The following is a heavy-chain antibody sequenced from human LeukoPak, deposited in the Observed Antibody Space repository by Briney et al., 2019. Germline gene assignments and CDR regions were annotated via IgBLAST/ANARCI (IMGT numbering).Heavy chain of an antibody. CDR2: MYHTGST. V-gene: IGHV4-38-2*02. J-gene: IGHJ5*02. CDR3: ARPDAASRSWFDP. D-gene: IGHD1-14*01. Sequence: SETLSLTCTVSGYSMSSGYYWGWIRQPPERGLEWIGSMYHTGSTYYNPSLKSRVTISVDTSKNQFYLKLSSVTAADTAVYYCARPDAASRSWFDPWGQGTLVTVSS. CDR1: GYSMSSGYY.